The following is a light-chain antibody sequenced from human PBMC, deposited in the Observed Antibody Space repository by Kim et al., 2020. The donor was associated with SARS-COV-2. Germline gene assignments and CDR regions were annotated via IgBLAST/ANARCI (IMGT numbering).Light chain of an antibody. V-gene: IGLV2-23*02. CDR2: EVT. J-gene: IGLJ2*01. CDR3: CSYATSSPL. Sequence: QSALTQPASVSGSPGQSITISCTGTSSDVGSYNLVSWYQLHPGKAPKLMIYEVTKRPSGVSNRFSGSKSGNTASLTISGLQAEDEADYYCCSYATSSPLFGGGTKLTVL. CDR1: SSDVGSYNL.